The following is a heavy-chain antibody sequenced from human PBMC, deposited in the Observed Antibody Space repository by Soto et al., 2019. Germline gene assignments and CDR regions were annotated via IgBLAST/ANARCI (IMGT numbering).Heavy chain of an antibody. Sequence: SVKVSCKASGGTFSSYAISWVRQAPGQGLEWMGGIIPIFGTANYAQKFQGRVTITADESTSTAYMELSSLRSEDTAVYYCARDCLSYYYGSGSYYGAYYYYGMDVWGQGTTVTVSS. CDR2: IIPIFGTA. D-gene: IGHD3-10*01. V-gene: IGHV1-69*13. CDR1: GGTFSSYA. CDR3: ARDCLSYYYGSGSYYGAYYYYGMDV. J-gene: IGHJ6*02.